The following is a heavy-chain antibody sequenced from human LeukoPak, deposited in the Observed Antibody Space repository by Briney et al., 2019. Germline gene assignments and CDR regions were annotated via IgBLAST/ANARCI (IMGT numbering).Heavy chain of an antibody. J-gene: IGHJ4*02. CDR2: IIQDGSEK. D-gene: IGHD3-3*01. Sequence: GGSLRLSCAAPGFTFSSYWMSWVRQAPGKGLEWVANIIQDGSEKYYVDSVKGRFTISRDNAKKSLYLQMNSLRAEDTAVYYCARDYEYYDFWSGYWYYFDYWGQGTLVTVSS. CDR3: ARDYEYYDFWSGYWYYFDY. CDR1: GFTFSSYW. V-gene: IGHV3-7*01.